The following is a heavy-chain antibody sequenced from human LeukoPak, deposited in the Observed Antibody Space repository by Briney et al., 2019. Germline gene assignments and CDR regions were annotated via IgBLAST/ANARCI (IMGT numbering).Heavy chain of an antibody. CDR2: IYYSGST. V-gene: IGHV4-31*03. Sequence: SETLSLTCTVSGCSISSGGYYWSCIRQHPGKGLEWIGYIYYSGSTYYNPSLKSRVTISVDTSKNQFSLKLSSVTAADTAVYYCARGSSSTSGWGQGTLVTVSS. CDR1: GCSISSGGYY. CDR3: ARGSSSTSG. J-gene: IGHJ4*02. D-gene: IGHD2-2*01.